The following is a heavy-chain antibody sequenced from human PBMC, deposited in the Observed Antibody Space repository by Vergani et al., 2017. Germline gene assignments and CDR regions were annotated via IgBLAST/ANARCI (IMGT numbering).Heavy chain of an antibody. CDR3: ARQFCGGDCNSFRADFFQH. J-gene: IGHJ1*01. V-gene: IGHV4-38-2*01. CDR2: IYHRGYA. CDR1: GYSITSGYY. Sequence: QVQLQESGPGLVKPSETLSLTCAVSGYSITSGYYWGWIRQPPGKGLEWIGSIYHRGYAYYNPSLKSRVTISVDTSKNQFSLQLNSVTAADTAFYYCARQFCGGDCNSFRADFFQHWCQGALLTVSS. D-gene: IGHD2-21*02.